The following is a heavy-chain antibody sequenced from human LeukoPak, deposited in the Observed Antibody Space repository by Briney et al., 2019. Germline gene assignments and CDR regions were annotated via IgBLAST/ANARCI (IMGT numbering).Heavy chain of an antibody. V-gene: IGHV3-33*01. Sequence: GGSLRLSCAASGFSFRSYGMHWVRQAPGKGLEWLAVIWYDGSNKFYADSVKGRFTISGDNSKSTLYLQMDSLRAEDTALYYCARDLKYGDYVASGKDYWGQGTLVTVSS. CDR2: IWYDGSNK. J-gene: IGHJ4*02. CDR3: ARDLKYGDYVASGKDY. D-gene: IGHD4-17*01. CDR1: GFSFRSYG.